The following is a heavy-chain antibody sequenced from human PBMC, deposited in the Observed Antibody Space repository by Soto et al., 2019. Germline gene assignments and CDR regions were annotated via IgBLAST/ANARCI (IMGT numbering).Heavy chain of an antibody. CDR3: ARRMLELRGVDY. D-gene: IGHD1-7*01. CDR2: INHSGST. V-gene: IGHV4-34*01. CDR1: GGSFSGYY. Sequence: PSETLSLTCAVYGGSFSGYYWSWIRQPPGKGLEWIGEINHSGSTNYNPSLKSRVTISVDTSKNQFSLKLSSVTAADTAVYYCARRMLELRGVDYWGQGTLVTVSS. J-gene: IGHJ4*02.